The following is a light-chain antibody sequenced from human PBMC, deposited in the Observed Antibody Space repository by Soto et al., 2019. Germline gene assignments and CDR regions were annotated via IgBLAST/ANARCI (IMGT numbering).Light chain of an antibody. Sequence: QTLVSQEASLSVSPGGTVTLTCGLTSGSVSSRYYPSWYRQDPGQTPRTLIYSGDIRSSGVPDRFSGSILGSKAALTITGAQADDESVYYCVLYMKGDIRVFGGGTKVTVL. J-gene: IGLJ2*01. CDR3: VLYMKGDIRV. CDR1: SGSVSSRYY. CDR2: SGD. V-gene: IGLV8-61*01.